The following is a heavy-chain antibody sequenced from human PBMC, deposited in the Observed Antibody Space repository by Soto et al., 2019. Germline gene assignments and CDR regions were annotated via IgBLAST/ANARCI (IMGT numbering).Heavy chain of an antibody. V-gene: IGHV3-30*18. D-gene: IGHD6-13*01. Sequence: PGGSLRLSCAASGFTFSSYGMHWVRQAPGKGLEWVAVISYDGSNKYYADSVKGRFTISRDNSKNTLYLQMNSLRAEDTAVYYCAKVEGGIAAAGWTQDHWGQGTLVTVSS. CDR1: GFTFSSYG. J-gene: IGHJ4*02. CDR2: ISYDGSNK. CDR3: AKVEGGIAAAGWTQDH.